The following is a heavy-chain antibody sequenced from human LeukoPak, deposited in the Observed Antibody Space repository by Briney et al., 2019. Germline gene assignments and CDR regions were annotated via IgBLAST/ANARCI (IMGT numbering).Heavy chain of an antibody. D-gene: IGHD3-10*01. Sequence: PGGSLRLSCAASGFTFSSYAMTWVRQAPGKGLGWVSAISGGGGSTYYADSVKGRFTISRDDSKNTLYLQMNSLRADDTAVYYCAKDYYYGSGSYYAFDYWGQGTLVTVSS. V-gene: IGHV3-23*01. J-gene: IGHJ4*02. CDR2: ISGGGGST. CDR3: AKDYYYGSGSYYAFDY. CDR1: GFTFSSYA.